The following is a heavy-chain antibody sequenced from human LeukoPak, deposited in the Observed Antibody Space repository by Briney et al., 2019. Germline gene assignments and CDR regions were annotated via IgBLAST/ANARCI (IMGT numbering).Heavy chain of an antibody. CDR2: IYYSGST. V-gene: IGHV4-59*01. J-gene: IGHJ5*02. Sequence: ETLSLTCTVSGGSISSYYWSWIRQPPGKGLEWIGYIYYSGSTNYNPSLKSRVTISVDTSKNQFSLKLSSVTAADTAVYYCARDAYCSGGGCYGGGWFDPWGQGTLVTVSS. CDR3: ARDAYCSGGGCYGGGWFDP. D-gene: IGHD2-15*01. CDR1: GGSISSYY.